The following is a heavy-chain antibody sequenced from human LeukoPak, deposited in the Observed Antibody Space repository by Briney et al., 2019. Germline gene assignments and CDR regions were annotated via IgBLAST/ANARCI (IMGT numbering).Heavy chain of an antibody. CDR2: INQDGSEK. CDR3: ARGTSMPAATNRVVDY. J-gene: IGHJ4*02. V-gene: IGHV3-7*01. Sequence: GGSLRLSCAASGFTFSTYWMNLVRQAPGKGLEWVANINQDGSEKHCVDSVKGRFTTSRDNAKNSLYLQMNSLSADDTAIYYCARGTSMPAATNRVVDYWGQGTLVTVSS. CDR1: GFTFSTYW. D-gene: IGHD6-13*01.